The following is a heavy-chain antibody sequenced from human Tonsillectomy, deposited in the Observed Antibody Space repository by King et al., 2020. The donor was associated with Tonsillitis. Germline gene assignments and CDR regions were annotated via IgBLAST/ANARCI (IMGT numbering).Heavy chain of an antibody. Sequence: VQLVESGGGVAQPGRSLRLSCAPSGVTFSRFDVHWPRQAPGKGLEWVAFISNDGSKRDYADAVKGRFTICRDKSKNRLFVQMNSLRGDDTTVHYCAKFSRPWTFVLLAAATPYNYYGMDVWGQGTTVTVSS. V-gene: IGHV3-30*18. CDR1: GVTFSRFD. D-gene: IGHD6-25*01. CDR3: AKFSRPWTFVLLAAATPYNYYGMDV. CDR2: ISNDGSKR. J-gene: IGHJ6*02.